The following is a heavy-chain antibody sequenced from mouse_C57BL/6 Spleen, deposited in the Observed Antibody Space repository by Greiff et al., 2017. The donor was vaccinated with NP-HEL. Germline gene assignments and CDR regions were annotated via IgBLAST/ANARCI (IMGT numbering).Heavy chain of an antibody. V-gene: IGHV1-50*01. J-gene: IGHJ3*01. CDR1: GYTFTSYW. CDR2: IDPSDSYT. CDR3: TREKEAY. Sequence: VQLQQPGAELVKPGASVKLSCKASGYTFTSYWMQWVKQRPGQGLEWIGEIDPSDSYTNYNQKFKGKATLTVDTSSSTAYMQLSSLTSEDSAVYYCTREKEAYWGQGTLVTVSA.